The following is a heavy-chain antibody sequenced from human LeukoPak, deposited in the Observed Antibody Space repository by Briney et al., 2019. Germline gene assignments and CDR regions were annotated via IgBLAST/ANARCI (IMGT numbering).Heavy chain of an antibody. D-gene: IGHD2-15*01. CDR3: ARATTRWRGDYYYMDV. Sequence: GGSLRLSCAASGFTFSSYAMSWVRQAPGKGLEWVSTFGGSGGSTYYADSVKGRFTISRDNAKNSLYLQMNSLRAEDTAVYYCARATTRWRGDYYYMDVWGKGTTVTVSS. CDR2: FGGSGGST. J-gene: IGHJ6*03. CDR1: GFTFSSYA. V-gene: IGHV3-23*01.